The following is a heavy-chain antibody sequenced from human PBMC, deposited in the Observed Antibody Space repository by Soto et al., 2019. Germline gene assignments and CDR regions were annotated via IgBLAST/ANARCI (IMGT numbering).Heavy chain of an antibody. CDR2: IRAQNGDT. CDR1: GYTFPSYG. J-gene: IGHJ4*02. D-gene: IGHD2-2*01. Sequence: ASVKVSCKASGYTFPSYGISWVRQAPGQGLEWMGWIRAQNGDTKFAQKLQGRVTMATDTSTSTAYMELRNLRSDDTAVYYCGREYCSSTSCFQPDYWGQGTLVTVSS. CDR3: GREYCSSTSCFQPDY. V-gene: IGHV1-18*01.